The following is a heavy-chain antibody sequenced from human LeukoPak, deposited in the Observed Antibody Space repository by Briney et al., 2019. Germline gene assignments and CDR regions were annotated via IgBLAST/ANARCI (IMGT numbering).Heavy chain of an antibody. CDR2: INPNSGGT. J-gene: IGHJ3*02. CDR1: GYTFTAYS. V-gene: IGHV1-2*02. Sequence: ASVKVSCKASGYTFTAYSMHWVRQAPGQGLEWMGWINPNSGGTNYAQKFQGRVTMTRDTSITTAYMELSRLRSDDTAVYHCARDLDDYGSGSFFNIWGQGTMVTVSS. D-gene: IGHD3-10*01. CDR3: ARDLDDYGSGSFFNI.